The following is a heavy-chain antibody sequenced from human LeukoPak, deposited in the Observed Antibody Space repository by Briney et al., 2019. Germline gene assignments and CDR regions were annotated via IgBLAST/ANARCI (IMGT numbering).Heavy chain of an antibody. V-gene: IGHV4-30-4*01. D-gene: IGHD1-1*01. Sequence: SEALSLTCTVSGGSISSGDYYWSWIRQPPGKGLEWIGYIYYSGITYYNPSLKSRVTISVDTSKNQFSLKLSSVTAADTAVYYCARGGPTRYSYSFDSWGQGTLVTVSS. CDR1: GGSISSGDYY. CDR2: IYYSGIT. CDR3: ARGGPTRYSYSFDS. J-gene: IGHJ5*01.